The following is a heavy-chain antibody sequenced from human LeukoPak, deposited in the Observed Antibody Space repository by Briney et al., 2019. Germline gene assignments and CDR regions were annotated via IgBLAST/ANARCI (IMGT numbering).Heavy chain of an antibody. V-gene: IGHV1-18*01. Sequence: ASVKVSCTASGYTFTSCGISWVRQAPGQGLEWMGWISAYNGNTNYAQKLQGRVTMTTDTSTSTAYMELRSLRSDDTAVYYCARLTMVRGVIPYGMDVWGQGTTVTVSS. D-gene: IGHD3-10*01. CDR2: ISAYNGNT. CDR1: GYTFTSCG. J-gene: IGHJ6*02. CDR3: ARLTMVRGVIPYGMDV.